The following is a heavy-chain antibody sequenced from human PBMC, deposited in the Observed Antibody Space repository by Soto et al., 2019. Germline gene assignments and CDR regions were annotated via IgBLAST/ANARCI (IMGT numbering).Heavy chain of an antibody. CDR2: ITSKTYSGTT. J-gene: IGHJ4*02. V-gene: IGHV3-15*07. D-gene: IGHD3-22*01. Sequence: GGSLRLSCAASGFSFTNAWINWVRQAPGKGLEWVGRITSKTYSGTTEFAAPVKGRFTISRDDSNNTAFLQMNSLKIEDTAIYYCTSLISAAQDYWGQGTRVTVSS. CDR1: GFSFTNAW. CDR3: TSLISAAQDY.